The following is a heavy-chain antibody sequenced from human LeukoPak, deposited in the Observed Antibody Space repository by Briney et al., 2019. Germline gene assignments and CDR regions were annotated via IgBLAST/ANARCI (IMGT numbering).Heavy chain of an antibody. CDR1: GFSFGDYV. J-gene: IGHJ4*02. Sequence: PGGTLRLSCTASGFSFGDYVMSWVRQAPGMGLEWVGLIRTKAYGGTSKYAPSVRGRFTISRDNSKTIPYLQMTSLKTEDTAMYYCTRVGDGSGFFNYWGQGALVTVSS. CDR3: TRVGDGSGFFNY. V-gene: IGHV3-49*04. D-gene: IGHD3-22*01. CDR2: IRTKAYGGTS.